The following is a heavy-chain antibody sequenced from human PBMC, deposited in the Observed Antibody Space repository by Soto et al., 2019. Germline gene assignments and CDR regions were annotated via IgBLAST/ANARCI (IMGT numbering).Heavy chain of an antibody. V-gene: IGHV4-30-2*01. CDR1: GGSITTDGYS. CDR2: VYHTGNA. Sequence: SETLSLTCTVSGGSITTDGYSWIWIRQPPGKALEWIGYVYHTGNAYPKPSLKSRVTISLDRSKNQFSLKMTSVTAADTALYYCASRPFYYYGLDVWGQGTTVTVSS. CDR3: ASRPFYYYGLDV. J-gene: IGHJ6*02.